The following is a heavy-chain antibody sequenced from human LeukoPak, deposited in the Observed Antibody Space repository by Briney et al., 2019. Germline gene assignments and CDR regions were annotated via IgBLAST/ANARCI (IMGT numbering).Heavy chain of an antibody. CDR2: ISGSGGST. Sequence: GGSLRLSCAASGFTFNSFAMSWVRQAPGKGLEWVSSISGSGGSTYYADSVKGRFTISRDNAKSTLYLQMNSLTAEDTAVYYCAKGPRGSGSYQYFDYWGQGTLVTVSS. D-gene: IGHD1-26*01. V-gene: IGHV3-23*01. CDR3: AKGPRGSGSYQYFDY. J-gene: IGHJ4*02. CDR1: GFTFNSFA.